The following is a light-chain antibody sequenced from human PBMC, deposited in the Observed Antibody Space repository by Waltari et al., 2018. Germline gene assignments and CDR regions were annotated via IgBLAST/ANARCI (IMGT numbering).Light chain of an antibody. J-gene: IGKJ4*01. CDR1: QSIRTN. CDR3: QQYNSWPLT. CDR2: DAS. V-gene: IGKV3-15*01. Sequence: EIVMTQSPATLSVSPGERASLSCRASQSIRTNLAWYQQRRGQAPRLLIYDASIRATGSTARFSGSGSGTEFTLTISSLQSEDFAGYYGQQYNSWPLTFGGGTKVEIK.